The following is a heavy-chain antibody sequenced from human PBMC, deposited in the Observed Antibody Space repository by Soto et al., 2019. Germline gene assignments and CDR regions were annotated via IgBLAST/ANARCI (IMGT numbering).Heavy chain of an antibody. J-gene: IGHJ5*01. D-gene: IGHD3-3*01. V-gene: IGHV1-69*12. CDR3: ARGGFWSGYYSWFDS. Sequence: QVQLVQSGAEVNKPGSSVKVSCKTSGGTISNYAISWVRQAPGQGLEWMGGIIPLFGTTNYAQKFQGRVTITADESTRTAYMELSSLRSEDTAVYYCARGGFWSGYYSWFDSWGQGTLVTVSS. CDR2: IIPLFGTT. CDR1: GGTISNYA.